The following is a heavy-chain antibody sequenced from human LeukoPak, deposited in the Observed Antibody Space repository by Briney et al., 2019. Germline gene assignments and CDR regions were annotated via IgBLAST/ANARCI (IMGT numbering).Heavy chain of an antibody. Sequence: ASVKVSFKASGYTFTGYYMHWVRQAPGQGLEWMGWINPNSGGTNYAQKFQGRVTMTRDTSISTAYMELSRLRSDDTAVYYCARVRAGYSYAPYYFDYWGQGTLVTVSS. CDR3: ARVRAGYSYAPYYFDY. V-gene: IGHV1-2*02. CDR2: INPNSGGT. D-gene: IGHD5-18*01. J-gene: IGHJ4*02. CDR1: GYTFTGYY.